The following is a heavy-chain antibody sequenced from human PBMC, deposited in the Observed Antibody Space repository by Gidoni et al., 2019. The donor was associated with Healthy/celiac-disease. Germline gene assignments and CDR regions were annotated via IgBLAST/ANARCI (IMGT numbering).Heavy chain of an antibody. J-gene: IGHJ5*02. Sequence: QVQLQQWGAGLLKPSETLSLTCAVYGGSFSGYYWSWIRQPPGKGLEWIGEINHSGSTNYNPSLKSRVTISVDTSKNQFSLKLSSVTAADTAVYYCARGLPSDGGWFDPWGQGTLVTVSS. CDR3: ARGLPSDGGWFDP. V-gene: IGHV4-34*01. CDR2: INHSGST. CDR1: GGSFSGYY.